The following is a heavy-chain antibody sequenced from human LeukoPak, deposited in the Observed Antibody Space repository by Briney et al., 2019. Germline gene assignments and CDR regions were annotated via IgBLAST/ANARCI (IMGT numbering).Heavy chain of an antibody. CDR1: GFTFSSYA. CDR3: VRSDSNAFDY. CDR2: TSGSGGST. V-gene: IGHV3-23*01. Sequence: GGSLRLSCAASGFTFSSYAMSWVRQAPGKGLEWVSATSGSGGSTYYADSVKGRFTISRDNSKNTLYLQMNSLRAGDTAVYYCVRSDSNAFDYWGQGTLVTVSS. D-gene: IGHD3-22*01. J-gene: IGHJ4*02.